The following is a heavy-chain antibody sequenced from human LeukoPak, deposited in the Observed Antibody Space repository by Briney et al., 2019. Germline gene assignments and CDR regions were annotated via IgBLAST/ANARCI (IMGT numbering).Heavy chain of an antibody. V-gene: IGHV3-33*01. Sequence: GRSLRLSCAASGFTFSTYVIHWVRQAPGKGLEWVALIWQDGSNKYYGDSVKDRFTISRDNSKNTLYLQMDSLRDEDTAVYYCARDRGYTYGHPLDYWGQGTLVTVSS. CDR2: IWQDGSNK. D-gene: IGHD5-18*01. CDR1: GFTFSTYV. CDR3: ARDRGYTYGHPLDY. J-gene: IGHJ4*02.